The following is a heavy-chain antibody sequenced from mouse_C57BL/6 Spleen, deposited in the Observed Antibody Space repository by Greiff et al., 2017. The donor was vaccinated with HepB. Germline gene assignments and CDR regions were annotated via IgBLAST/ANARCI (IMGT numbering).Heavy chain of an antibody. D-gene: IGHD1-1*01. CDR3: ARTITTVVPSDY. V-gene: IGHV1-50*01. Sequence: QVQLQQSGAELVKPGASVKLSCKASGYNFTSYWMQWVKQRPGQGLEWIGEIDPSDSYTNYNQKFKGKATLTVDTSSSTAYMQLSSLTSEDSAVYYCARTITTVVPSDYWGQGTTLTVSS. CDR1: GYNFTSYW. J-gene: IGHJ2*01. CDR2: IDPSDSYT.